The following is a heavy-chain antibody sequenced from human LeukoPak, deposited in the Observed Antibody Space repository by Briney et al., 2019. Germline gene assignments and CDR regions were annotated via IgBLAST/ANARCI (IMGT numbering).Heavy chain of an antibody. V-gene: IGHV4-4*02. Sequence: ESSGTLSLTCAVSGGSISTTNWWSWVRQPPGKGLEWIGEINHSGSTNYNPSLKSRVTISVDTSKNQFSLKLSSVTAADTAVYYCARSIAVAGTHIWGQGTMVTVSS. CDR2: INHSGST. J-gene: IGHJ3*02. CDR1: GGSISTTNW. CDR3: ARSIAVAGTHI. D-gene: IGHD6-19*01.